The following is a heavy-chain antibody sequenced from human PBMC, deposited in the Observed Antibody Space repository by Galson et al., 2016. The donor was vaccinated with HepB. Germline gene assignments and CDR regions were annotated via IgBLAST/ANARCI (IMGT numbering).Heavy chain of an antibody. CDR1: GFTFSTYA. CDR2: ISGSGDTT. CDR3: ATVLVKAVAFDS. V-gene: IGHV3-23*01. D-gene: IGHD6-19*01. Sequence: SLRLSCAASGFTFSTYAMSWVRQAPGKGLEWVSLISGSGDTTYYAGSVRGRFIISRDNSKNKLYLQMNSLRAEDTAVYYCATVLVKAVAFDSWGQGTLVTVSS. J-gene: IGHJ4*02.